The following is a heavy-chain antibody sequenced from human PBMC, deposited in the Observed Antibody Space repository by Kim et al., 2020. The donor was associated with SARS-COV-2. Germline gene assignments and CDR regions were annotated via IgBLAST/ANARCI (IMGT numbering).Heavy chain of an antibody. CDR3: ARTPLLWFGRRAFDI. Sequence: SLKSRVTISVDTSKNQFSLKLSSVTAADTAVYYCARTPLLWFGRRAFDIWGQGTMVTVSS. J-gene: IGHJ3*02. D-gene: IGHD3-10*01. V-gene: IGHV4-34*01.